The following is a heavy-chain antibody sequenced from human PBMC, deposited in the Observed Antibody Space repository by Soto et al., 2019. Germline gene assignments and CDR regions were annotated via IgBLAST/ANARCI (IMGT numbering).Heavy chain of an antibody. CDR1: GFSFSTFA. J-gene: IGHJ5*02. D-gene: IGHD4-17*01. Sequence: GGSLRLSCAASGFSFSTFAMTWVRQAPGKGLEWVSTIIGTGISTYYADSVKGRFTISRANSKNTLYLQMNSLRAEDSAVYYCAKGNYGDYGGFDPWGQGTLVTVSS. V-gene: IGHV3-23*01. CDR3: AKGNYGDYGGFDP. CDR2: IIGTGIST.